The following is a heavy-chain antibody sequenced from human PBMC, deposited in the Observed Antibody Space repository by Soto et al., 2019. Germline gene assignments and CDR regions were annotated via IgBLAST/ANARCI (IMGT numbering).Heavy chain of an antibody. D-gene: IGHD4-17*01. CDR2: ITGRGGST. J-gene: IGHJ4*02. V-gene: IGHV3-23*01. CDR3: AKCCGDYGYFDS. CDR1: GFTFTSCA. Sequence: GGSLRLSCAASGFTFTSCAMTGVRQAPGKGLEGVSNITGRGGSTYYGDSVKGRFTISRDNSKNTLYLQMNSLRAEDTAVYHCAKCCGDYGYFDSWGQGTLVTVSS.